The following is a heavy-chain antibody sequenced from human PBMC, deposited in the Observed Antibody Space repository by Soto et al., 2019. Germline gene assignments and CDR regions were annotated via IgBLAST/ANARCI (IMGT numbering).Heavy chain of an antibody. CDR1: GFTFSSYA. CDR2: ISGSGGST. J-gene: IGHJ6*02. CDR3: AKGNYGSGYYGMDV. D-gene: IGHD3-10*01. V-gene: IGHV3-23*01. Sequence: QLGGSLRLSCAASGFTFSSYAMSWVRQAPGKGLEWVSAISGSGGSTYYADSVKGRFTISRDNSKNTLYLQMNSLRAEDTAVYYCAKGNYGSGYYGMDVWGQGTTVTVS.